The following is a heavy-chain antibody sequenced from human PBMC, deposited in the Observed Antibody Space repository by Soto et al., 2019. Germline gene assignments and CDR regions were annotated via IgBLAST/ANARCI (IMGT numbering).Heavy chain of an antibody. J-gene: IGHJ4*02. CDR3: ARGPGGPDGPGDY. D-gene: IGHD2-15*01. CDR2: INAGNGNT. CDR1: GYTFTSYA. Sequence: EASVKVSCKASGYTFTSYAIHLVRQAPGQRLEWMGWINAGNGNTKYSQKFQGRVTITRDTSASTAYMELSSLRSEDTAVYYCARGPGGPDGPGDYWGQGTLVTVSS. V-gene: IGHV1-3*01.